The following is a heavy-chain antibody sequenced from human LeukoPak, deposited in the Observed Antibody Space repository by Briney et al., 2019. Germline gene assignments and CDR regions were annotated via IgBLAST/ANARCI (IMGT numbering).Heavy chain of an antibody. CDR3: ARHRIHDYGDYAWFDP. D-gene: IGHD4-17*01. CDR1: GGSLSSSSYY. CDR2: IYYSGST. V-gene: IGHV4-39*01. J-gene: IGHJ5*02. Sequence: SETLSLTCTVSGGSLSSSSYYWGWIRQPPGKGLEWHGIIYYSGSTSSNPYLKGRVTISVDPSKTQFSLKLSSVTAADTAVYYCARHRIHDYGDYAWFDPWGQGTLVTASS.